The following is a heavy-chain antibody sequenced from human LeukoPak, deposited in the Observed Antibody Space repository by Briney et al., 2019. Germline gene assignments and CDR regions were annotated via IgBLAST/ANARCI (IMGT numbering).Heavy chain of an antibody. CDR3: ARGPVVYSDAFDI. V-gene: IGHV4-34*01. D-gene: IGHD4-23*01. CDR1: GGSFTAFY. CDR2: VNHSGTT. J-gene: IGHJ3*02. Sequence: PSETLSLTCNVYGGSFTAFYWSWIRQPPGKGLEWIGEVNHSGTTNYNPSLKSRVTLSVDTSKNQFSLKLSSVTAADTAVYYCARGPVVYSDAFDIWGQGTMVTVSS.